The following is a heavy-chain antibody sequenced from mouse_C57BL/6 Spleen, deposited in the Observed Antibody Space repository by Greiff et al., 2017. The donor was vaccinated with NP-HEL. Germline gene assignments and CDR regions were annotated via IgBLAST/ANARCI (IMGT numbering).Heavy chain of an antibody. CDR3: ARNDGYSFAY. Sequence: EVKLVESGGGLVKPGGSLKLSCAASGFTFSDYGMHWVRQAPEKGLEWVAYISSCSSTIYYADTVKGRFTISRDNAKNTLFLQMTSLRSEDTAMYYCARNDGYSFAYWGQGTLVTVSA. V-gene: IGHV5-17*01. CDR2: ISSCSSTI. J-gene: IGHJ3*01. CDR1: GFTFSDYG. D-gene: IGHD2-3*01.